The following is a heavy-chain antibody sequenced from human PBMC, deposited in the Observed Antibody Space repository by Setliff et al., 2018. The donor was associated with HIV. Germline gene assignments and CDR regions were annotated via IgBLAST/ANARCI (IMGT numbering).Heavy chain of an antibody. CDR3: ATSYSYDSAAANAFDV. J-gene: IGHJ3*01. D-gene: IGHD3-22*01. CDR1: GLTFSDYH. CDR2: VDPEDGEV. V-gene: IGHV1-69-2*01. Sequence: ASVKVSCKVSGLTFSDYHIQWIQQAPGKGLEGMGLVDPEDGEVLYAEMFQGIVTITADTSIDTAYMELSSLRSEDTPVYYCATSYSYDSAAANAFDVWGQGTMVTVSS.